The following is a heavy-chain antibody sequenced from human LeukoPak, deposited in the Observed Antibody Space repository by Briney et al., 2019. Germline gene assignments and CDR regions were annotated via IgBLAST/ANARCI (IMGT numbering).Heavy chain of an antibody. CDR2: ISGSGGST. V-gene: IGHV3-23*01. CDR1: GFTFSSYA. CDR3: ARARSYYYYGLDV. J-gene: IGHJ6*02. Sequence: PGGSLRLSCVASGFTFSSYAKSWVRQAPGKGLEWVSAISGSGGSTYYADSVKGRFTISRGNSKNTLFLQMNSLRAEDTAVYYCARARSYYYYGLDVWGQGTTVTVSS.